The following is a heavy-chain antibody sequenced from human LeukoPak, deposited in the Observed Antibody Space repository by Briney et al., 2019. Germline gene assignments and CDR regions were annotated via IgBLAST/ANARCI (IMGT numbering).Heavy chain of an antibody. J-gene: IGHJ6*02. CDR1: GGTFSSYA. CDR3: ARVSHVLEEIPNYYYGMDV. V-gene: IGHV1-69*13. Sequence: SVKVSCKASGGTFSSYAISWVRQAPGQGLEWMGGIIPIFGTANYAQKFQGRVTITADESTSTAYMELSSLRSEDTAVYYCARVSHVLEEIPNYYYGMDVWGQGTMVTVSS. D-gene: IGHD3-3*02. CDR2: IIPIFGTA.